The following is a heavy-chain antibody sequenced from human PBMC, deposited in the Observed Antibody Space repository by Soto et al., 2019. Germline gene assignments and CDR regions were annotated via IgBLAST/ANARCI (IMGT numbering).Heavy chain of an antibody. Sequence: EVQLVESGGGLVQPGGSLRLSCAASGFTFSSYWMHWVRQAPGKGLVWVSRINSDGSSTSYADSVKGRFTISRDNAKNTMYLQMNSLRAEDKAVYYCARDEDIFSYYYMDVWGKGTTVTVSS. CDR3: ARDEDIFSYYYMDV. CDR1: GFTFSSYW. D-gene: IGHD2-15*01. J-gene: IGHJ6*03. CDR2: INSDGSST. V-gene: IGHV3-74*01.